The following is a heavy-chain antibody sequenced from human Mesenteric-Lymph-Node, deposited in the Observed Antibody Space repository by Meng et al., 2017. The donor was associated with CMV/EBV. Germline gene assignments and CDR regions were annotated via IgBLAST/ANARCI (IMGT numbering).Heavy chain of an antibody. Sequence: GGSLRLSCAASAFTFRGFTMNWVRQAPGKGLEWVSSISSGSTFIYYADSVKGRFTISRDNAMNLLYLQMSSLRVEDTAVYYCARRYYDDSNGYPALGYWGHGTLVTVSS. V-gene: IGHV3-21*01. J-gene: IGHJ4*01. D-gene: IGHD3-22*01. CDR2: ISSGSTFI. CDR3: ARRYYDDSNGYPALGY. CDR1: AFTFRGFT.